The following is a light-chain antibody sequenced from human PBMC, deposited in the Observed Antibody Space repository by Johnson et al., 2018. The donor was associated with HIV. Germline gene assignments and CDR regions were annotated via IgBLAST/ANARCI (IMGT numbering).Light chain of an antibody. Sequence: QSVLTQPPSVSAAPGQKVTISCSGSSSDMGNYAVSWYQQPPETAPKLLIYENNKRPSGIPDRFSGSKSGTSATLGITGLQTGDEADYYCGRWDSSLSTYVFGSGTKVTVL. J-gene: IGLJ1*01. CDR3: GRWDSSLSTYV. V-gene: IGLV1-51*02. CDR1: SSDMGNYA. CDR2: ENN.